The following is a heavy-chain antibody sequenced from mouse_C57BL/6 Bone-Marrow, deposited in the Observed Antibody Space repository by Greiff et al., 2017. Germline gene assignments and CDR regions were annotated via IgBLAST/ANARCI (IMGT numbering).Heavy chain of an antibody. Sequence: EVKVVESGGGLVQPGGSLSLSCAASGFTFTDYYMSWVRQPPGKALEWLGFIRNKANGYTTEYSASVKGRFTISRDNSQSILYLQMNALRAEDSATYYCAIYSYDGYYAFYYYAMDYWGQGTSVTVSS. CDR2: IRNKANGYTT. D-gene: IGHD2-3*01. V-gene: IGHV7-3*01. CDR1: GFTFTDYY. J-gene: IGHJ4*01. CDR3: AIYSYDGYYAFYYYAMDY.